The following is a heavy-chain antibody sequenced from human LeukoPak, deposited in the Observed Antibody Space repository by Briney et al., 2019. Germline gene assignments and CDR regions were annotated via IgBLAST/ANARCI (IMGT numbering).Heavy chain of an antibody. CDR3: ARDTGDYSNYGFGY. CDR1: GFTFDDYG. Sequence: GGSRRLSCAASGFTFDDYGMSWVRQAPGKGLEWVSGINWNSGSTGYADSVKGRFTISRDNAKNSLYLQMNSLRAEDTAVYYCARDTGDYSNYGFGYWGQGTLVTVSS. J-gene: IGHJ4*02. D-gene: IGHD4-11*01. CDR2: INWNSGST. V-gene: IGHV3-20*04.